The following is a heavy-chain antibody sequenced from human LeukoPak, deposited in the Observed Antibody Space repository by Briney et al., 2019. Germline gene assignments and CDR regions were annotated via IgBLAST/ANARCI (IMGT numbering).Heavy chain of an antibody. CDR3: STLTSRGLSDS. V-gene: IGHV3-15*01. Sequence: PGGSLRLSCAASGFTFSDYYMSWIRQAPGKGLEWVGRIKSKADGETIDYAAPVKGRFTFSRDDSKNMLYLQMNSLKSEDTAVYYCSTLTSRGLSDSWGQGTLVTVSS. CDR1: GFTFSDYY. D-gene: IGHD1-20*01. CDR2: IKSKADGETI. J-gene: IGHJ4*02.